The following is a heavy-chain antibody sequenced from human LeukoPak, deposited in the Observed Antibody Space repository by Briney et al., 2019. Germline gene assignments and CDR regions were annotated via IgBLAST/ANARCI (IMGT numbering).Heavy chain of an antibody. Sequence: GESLKISCKGSGYSFTTYWIGWVRQMPGKGLEWTGIIYPSDSDTRYSPSFQGQVTISADKSISTAYLQWSSLKASDTAMYYCARLPVTNGWFDPWGQGTLVTVSS. J-gene: IGHJ5*02. CDR3: ARLPVTNGWFDP. V-gene: IGHV5-51*01. CDR1: GYSFTTYW. D-gene: IGHD4-17*01. CDR2: IYPSDSDT.